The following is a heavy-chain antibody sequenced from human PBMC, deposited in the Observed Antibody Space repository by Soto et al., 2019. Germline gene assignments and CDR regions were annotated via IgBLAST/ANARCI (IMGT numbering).Heavy chain of an antibody. CDR2: IYYSGST. CDR3: AVSRVKSGRQHWFDP. Sequence: PSETLSLTCTVSGGSISSYYWSWIRQPPGKGLEWIGYIYYSGSTNYNPSLKSRVTISVDTSKNQFSLKLSSVTAADTAVYYCAVSRVKSGRQHWFDPWGQGTLVTVS. J-gene: IGHJ5*02. D-gene: IGHD3-10*01. V-gene: IGHV4-59*01. CDR1: GGSISSYY.